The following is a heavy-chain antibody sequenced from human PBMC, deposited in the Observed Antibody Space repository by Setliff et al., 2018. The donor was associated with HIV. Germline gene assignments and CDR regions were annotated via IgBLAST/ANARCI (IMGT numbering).Heavy chain of an antibody. J-gene: IGHJ5*02. Sequence: SETLSLTCTVSDGSISSIDYHWGWIRQPPGWGLEWIGSIYYSGSTFYNPSLKSRVTISVDASKNQFSLRLSSLTAADTALYYCARHGGRDQINWFDPWGQGTPVTVSS. V-gene: IGHV4-39*01. D-gene: IGHD2-21*02. CDR1: DGSISSIDYH. CDR2: IYYSGST. CDR3: ARHGGRDQINWFDP.